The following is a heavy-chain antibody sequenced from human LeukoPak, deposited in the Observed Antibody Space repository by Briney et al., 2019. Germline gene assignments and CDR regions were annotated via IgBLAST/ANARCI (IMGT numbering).Heavy chain of an antibody. Sequence: SVKVSCKASGGTFSSYAISWVRQAPGQGLEWMGRIIPIFGIANYAQKFQGRVTITADKSTSTAYMELSSLRSEDTAVYYCARDISSREGDWFDPWGRGTLVTVSS. CDR2: IIPIFGIA. CDR3: ARDISSREGDWFDP. CDR1: GGTFSSYA. V-gene: IGHV1-69*04. D-gene: IGHD6-6*01. J-gene: IGHJ5*02.